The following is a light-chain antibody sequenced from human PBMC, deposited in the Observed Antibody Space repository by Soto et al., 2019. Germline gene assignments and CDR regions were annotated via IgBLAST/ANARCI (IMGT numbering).Light chain of an antibody. CDR3: QHRGKWPLT. CDR1: QSVGSY. Sequence: EIVLTQSPATLSLSPGERVTLSCRASQSVGSYLAWYQQKPGQAPRLLIYGASNRATGIPARFSGSGSGTDFSLTISSLESEDFAVYYCQHRGKWPLTFGQGTKVEIK. CDR2: GAS. V-gene: IGKV3-11*01. J-gene: IGKJ2*01.